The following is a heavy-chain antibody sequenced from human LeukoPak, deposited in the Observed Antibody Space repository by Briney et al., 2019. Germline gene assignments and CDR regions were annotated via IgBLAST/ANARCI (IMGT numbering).Heavy chain of an antibody. CDR3: TSLMGGKAGVGATHFDY. V-gene: IGHV3-30*02. Sequence: IRHAGAENFYADSVKGRFTISRNNSSNTLYLLVNSRGTDDTAVYYCTSLMGGKAGVGATHFDYWGQGTLVSVSS. CDR2: IRHAGAEN. D-gene: IGHD1-26*01. J-gene: IGHJ4*02.